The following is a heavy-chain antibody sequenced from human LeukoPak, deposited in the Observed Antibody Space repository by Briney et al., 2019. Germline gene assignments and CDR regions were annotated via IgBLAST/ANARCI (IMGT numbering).Heavy chain of an antibody. CDR3: ARGTGSYYSLGY. Sequence: GGSLRLSFAASGFTFSSYSMNWVRQAPGKGLEWVSSISSSSSYIYYADSVKGRFTISRDNAKNTLYLQMDSLRAEDTAMYYCARGTGSYYSLGYWGQGTLVTVSS. CDR2: ISSSSSYI. D-gene: IGHD1-26*01. CDR1: GFTFSSYS. V-gene: IGHV3-21*01. J-gene: IGHJ4*02.